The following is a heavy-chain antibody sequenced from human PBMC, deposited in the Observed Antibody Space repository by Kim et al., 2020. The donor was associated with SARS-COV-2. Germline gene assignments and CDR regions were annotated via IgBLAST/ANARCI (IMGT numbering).Heavy chain of an antibody. D-gene: IGHD6-13*01. CDR3: ARAGAGAAAGPPRKYNWFDP. V-gene: IGHV1-69*13. CDR1: GGTFSSYA. J-gene: IGHJ5*02. CDR2: IIPIFGTA. Sequence: ASVKVSCNASGGTFSSYAISWVRQAPGQGLEWMGGIIPIFGTANYAQKFQGRVTITADESTSTAYMELSSLRSEDTAVYYCARAGAGAAAGPPRKYNWFDPWGQGTLVTVSS.